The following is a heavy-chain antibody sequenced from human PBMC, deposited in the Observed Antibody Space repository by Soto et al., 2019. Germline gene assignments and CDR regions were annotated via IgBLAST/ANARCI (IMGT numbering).Heavy chain of an antibody. V-gene: IGHV3-21*01. D-gene: IGHD3-10*01. CDR2: ISSSSSYI. CDR3: ARGDARFGEKDAFDI. Sequence: GGSLRLSCAASGFTFSSYSMNWVRQAPGKGLEWVSSISSSSSYIYYADSVKGRFTITRDDAKNALYLKMNSLRAEDTAVYYCARGDARFGEKDAFDIWGQGTMVTVSS. CDR1: GFTFSSYS. J-gene: IGHJ3*02.